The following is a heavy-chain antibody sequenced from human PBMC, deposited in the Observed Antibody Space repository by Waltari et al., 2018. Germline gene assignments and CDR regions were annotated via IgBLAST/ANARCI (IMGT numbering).Heavy chain of an antibody. CDR3: ARSKY. V-gene: IGHV3-30*02. Sequence: QVTLVESGGGVVQPGGSLRLSCAASGFSLSNYGMHWVRQAPGKGLGWVAFIRQDGTHKYSVDSVKGRFTISRDNSKNTLFLQMNSLRPEDTAVYYCARSKYWGQGTLVTVSS. CDR2: IRQDGTHK. J-gene: IGHJ4*02. CDR1: GFSLSNYG.